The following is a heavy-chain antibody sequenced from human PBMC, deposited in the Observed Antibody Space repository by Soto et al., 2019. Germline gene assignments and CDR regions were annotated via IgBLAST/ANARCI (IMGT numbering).Heavy chain of an antibody. Sequence: LTCTVSGDSFSSYYWTWIRQPPGKRLEWVAYIFHTGNTNYNPSLKSRVTISVDTSKNQFSLKLRSVTPADTAVYYCAALDGALDYWGPGTLVTVSS. CDR2: IFHTGNT. J-gene: IGHJ4*02. V-gene: IGHV4-59*01. CDR1: GDSFSSYY. D-gene: IGHD3-10*01. CDR3: AALDGALDY.